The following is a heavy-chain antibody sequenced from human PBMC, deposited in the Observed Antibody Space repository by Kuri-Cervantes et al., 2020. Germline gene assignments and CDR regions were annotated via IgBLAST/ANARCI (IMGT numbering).Heavy chain of an antibody. D-gene: IGHD6-13*01. CDR3: ARAHSSSWYAGVLGAFDI. V-gene: IGHV1-69*05. CDR1: GGTFSSYA. CDR2: IIPIFGTA. Sequence: SVKVSCKASGGTFSSYAISWVRQAPGQGLEWMGGIIPIFGTANYAQKFQGRVTITTDESTSTAYMELSSLRSEDTAVYYCARAHSSSWYAGVLGAFDIWGQGTMVTVSS. J-gene: IGHJ3*02.